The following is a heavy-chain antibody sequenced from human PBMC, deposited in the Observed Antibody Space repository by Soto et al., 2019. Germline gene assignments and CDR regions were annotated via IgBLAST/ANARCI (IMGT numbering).Heavy chain of an antibody. V-gene: IGHV1-3*01. CDR1: GYTFTSYA. CDR2: INAGNGNT. Sequence: QAKLVQSGAEAKKPGASVKVSCKASGYTFTSYAMHWVRQAPGQRLEWMGWINAGNGNTKYSQKFQGRVTITRDTTASTAYLELRTLRSQDTAVYHCARGITLTTKLDFSGQRTMV. J-gene: IGHJ4*02. D-gene: IGHD3-22*01. CDR3: ARGITLTTKLDF.